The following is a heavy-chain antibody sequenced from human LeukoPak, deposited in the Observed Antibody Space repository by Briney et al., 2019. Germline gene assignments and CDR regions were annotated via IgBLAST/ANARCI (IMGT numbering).Heavy chain of an antibody. V-gene: IGHV3-9*01. CDR2: ISWNSGSI. D-gene: IGHD2-21*02. CDR1: GFTFDDYA. Sequence: GGSLRLSCAASGFTFDDYAMHWVRQAPGKGLEWVSGISWNSGSIGYADSVKGRFTISRDDSENTLYLQMDSLRSEDTAVYYCARDWARGDSYYLDYWGRGTLVTVSS. J-gene: IGHJ4*02. CDR3: ARDWARGDSYYLDY.